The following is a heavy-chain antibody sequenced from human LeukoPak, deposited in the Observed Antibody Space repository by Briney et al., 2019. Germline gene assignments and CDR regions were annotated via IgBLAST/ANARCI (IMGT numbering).Heavy chain of an antibody. CDR3: ARLSYDSGTHYTVYKY. Sequence: GGSLRPSCAASGFTFSDYWMSWVRQAPGKGLEWVANIKQDGSAKYYVDSVKGRFTISRDNAKNSLYLQMNSLRDDDTAVYYCARLSYDSGTHYTVYKYWGQGTLVTVSS. CDR2: IKQDGSAK. V-gene: IGHV3-7*01. J-gene: IGHJ4*02. CDR1: GFTFSDYW. D-gene: IGHD3-10*01.